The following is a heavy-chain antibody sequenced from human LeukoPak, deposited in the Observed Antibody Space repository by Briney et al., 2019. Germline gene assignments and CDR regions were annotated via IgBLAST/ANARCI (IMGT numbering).Heavy chain of an antibody. Sequence: SETLSLTCTVSGDSINNGGLSWNWIRQSAGKRLEWIGRISGSGSTSYNPSLKSRVIISTDTSKNQFSLKLSSVTAADTAVYYCARDNERIAAAREGYNWFDPWGQGTLVTVSS. CDR2: ISGSGST. CDR1: GDSINNGGLS. J-gene: IGHJ5*02. D-gene: IGHD6-13*01. V-gene: IGHV4-61*02. CDR3: ARDNERIAAAREGYNWFDP.